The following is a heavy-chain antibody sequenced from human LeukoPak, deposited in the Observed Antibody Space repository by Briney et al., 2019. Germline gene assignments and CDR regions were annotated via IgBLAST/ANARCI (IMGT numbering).Heavy chain of an antibody. CDR3: ARDLPYYGSGSYYNVHSVYYYMDA. CDR1: GYTFTGYY. CDR2: INPNSGGT. D-gene: IGHD3-10*01. V-gene: IGHV1-2*02. J-gene: IGHJ6*03. Sequence: ASVKVSCKASGYTFTGYYMHWVRQAPGQGLEWMGWINPNSGGTNYAQKFQGRVTMTRDTSISTAYMELSRLRSDDTAVYYCARDLPYYGSGSYYNVHSVYYYMDAWGKGTTVTISS.